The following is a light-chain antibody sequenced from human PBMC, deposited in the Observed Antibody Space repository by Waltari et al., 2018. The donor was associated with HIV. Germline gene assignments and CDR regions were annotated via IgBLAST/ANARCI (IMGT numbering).Light chain of an antibody. J-gene: IGKJ4*01. CDR2: SAS. CDR3: QQAFTFPHT. Sequence: DIEMTQSPSSVSVSVGDTVSISCRANQSIDDRLAWYQQRPGEAPKLLVSSASRLEHGVPSRFFAYGSTTEFTLAITGLRPEDFATYYCQQAFTFPHTFGGGTKVE. CDR1: QSIDDR. V-gene: IGKV1-12*01.